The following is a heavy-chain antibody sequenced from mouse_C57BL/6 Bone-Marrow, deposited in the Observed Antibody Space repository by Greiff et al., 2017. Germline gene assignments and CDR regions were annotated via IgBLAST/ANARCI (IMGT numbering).Heavy chain of an antibody. CDR3: ASLIYYDPVWFAY. J-gene: IGHJ3*01. Sequence: QVQLQQPGAELVKPGASVKLSCKASGYTFTSYWMQWVKQRPGQGLEWIGEIDPSDSYTNYNPKFKGKATLTVDTSSSTAYMQLSSLTSEDSAVYYCASLIYYDPVWFAYWGQGTLVTVSA. CDR2: IDPSDSYT. D-gene: IGHD2-4*01. CDR1: GYTFTSYW. V-gene: IGHV1-50*01.